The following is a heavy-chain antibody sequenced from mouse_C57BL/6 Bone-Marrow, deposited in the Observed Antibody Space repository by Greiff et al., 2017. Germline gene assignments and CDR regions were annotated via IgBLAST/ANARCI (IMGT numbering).Heavy chain of an antibody. CDR3: TPFWYFDV. CDR2: IDPENGDT. J-gene: IGHJ1*03. Sequence: EVQGVESGAELVRPGASVKLSCTASGFNIKDDYMHWVKQRPEQGLEWIGWIDPENGDTEYASKFQGKTTITADTSSNTAYLQLSSLTSEDTAVYYCTPFWYFDVWGTGTTVTVSS. CDR1: GFNIKDDY. V-gene: IGHV14-4*01.